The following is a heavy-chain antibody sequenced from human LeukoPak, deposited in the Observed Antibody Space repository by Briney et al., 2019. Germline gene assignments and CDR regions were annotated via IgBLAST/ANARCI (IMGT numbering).Heavy chain of an antibody. CDR1: GFPFSRHW. D-gene: IGHD2-2*01. V-gene: IGHV3-7*04. CDR3: ARGYCGSSGCYAGAFDV. CDR2: INQGGGET. J-gene: IGHJ3*01. Sequence: GGSLRLSCAASGFPFSRHWMTWVRQAPGKGLEWVANINQGGGETYYVDSVKGRFTISRDNAKNSLYLQMDSLRVDDTAVYYCARGYCGSSGCYAGAFDVWGQGTMVTVSS.